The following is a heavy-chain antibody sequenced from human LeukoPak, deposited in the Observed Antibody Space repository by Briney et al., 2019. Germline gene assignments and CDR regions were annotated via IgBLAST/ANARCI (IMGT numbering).Heavy chain of an antibody. CDR1: GFIFSSYT. CDR2: ISSSSSYI. Sequence: PGGSLRLSCAASGFIFSSYTMHWIRQAPGKGLEWVSSISSSSSYIYYADSVKGRFTSSRDNAKNSLYMNSLRAEDTAVYYCAREWAPSSSWFSFDYYYYGMDVWGQGTTVTVSS. CDR3: AREWAPSSSWFSFDYYYYGMDV. J-gene: IGHJ6*02. V-gene: IGHV3-21*01. D-gene: IGHD6-13*01.